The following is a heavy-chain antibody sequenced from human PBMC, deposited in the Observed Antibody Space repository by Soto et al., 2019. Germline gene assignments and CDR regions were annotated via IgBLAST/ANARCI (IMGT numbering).Heavy chain of an antibody. V-gene: IGHV1-24*01. J-gene: IGHJ5*02. CDR3: ATRLVAARANWFDP. Sequence: ASVKVSCKVSGYTLTELSMHRVRQAPGKGLEWMGGFDPEDGETIYAQKFQGRVTMTEDTSTDTAYMELSSLRSEDTAVYYCATRLVAARANWFDPWGQGTLVTVS. CDR2: FDPEDGET. D-gene: IGHD6-6*01. CDR1: GYTLTELS.